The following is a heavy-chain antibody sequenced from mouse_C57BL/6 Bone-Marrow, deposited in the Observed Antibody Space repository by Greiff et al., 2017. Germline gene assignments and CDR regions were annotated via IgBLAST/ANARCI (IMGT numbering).Heavy chain of an antibody. D-gene: IGHD2-3*01. Sequence: QVQLQHSGAELVRPGTSVKFSCKATGYTFTSYWMDWVKQRPGQGLEWIGVIVPSGSRTNYNQKFKGKATLTVDTSSITAYMQLSSLTAEDSAVYYCSIDGYPYYFDFWGGATTLTVSS. CDR3: SIDGYPYYFDF. CDR1: GYTFTSYW. CDR2: IVPSGSRT. J-gene: IGHJ2*01. V-gene: IGHV1-59*01.